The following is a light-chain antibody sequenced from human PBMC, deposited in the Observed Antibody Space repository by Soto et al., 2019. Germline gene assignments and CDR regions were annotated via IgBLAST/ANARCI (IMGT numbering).Light chain of an antibody. J-gene: IGKJ5*01. CDR3: QQYNSYPT. CDR1: QSISSW. V-gene: IGKV1-5*01. CDR2: DAS. Sequence: DIQMTQSPSTLSASVGDRVTITCRASQSISSWLAWYQQKPGKAPKLLIYDASSLESGVPSRFSGSESGTEFTLTISSLQPDDFATYYCQQYNSYPTFGQGTRLEIK.